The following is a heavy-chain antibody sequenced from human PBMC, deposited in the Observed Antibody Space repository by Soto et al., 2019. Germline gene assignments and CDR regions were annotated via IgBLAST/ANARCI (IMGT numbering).Heavy chain of an antibody. CDR1: GFSFSSYA. D-gene: IGHD5-12*01. J-gene: IGHJ4*02. V-gene: IGHV3-23*01. CDR3: AKGSIEYSASVDN. CDR2: ISARGGSS. Sequence: DVQSLESGGGLVQPGGSLRLSCAASGFSFSSYAMVWVRQAPGKGLEWVAVISARGGSSYFADSVKGRFTLSRDNSKNVLSLEMNSLRAEDTAIYFCAKGSIEYSASVDNWGQGTLVVVSS.